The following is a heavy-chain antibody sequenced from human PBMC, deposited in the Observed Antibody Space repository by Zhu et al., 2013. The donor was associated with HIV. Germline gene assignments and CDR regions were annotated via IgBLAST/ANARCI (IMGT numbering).Heavy chain of an antibody. D-gene: IGHD4-17*01. V-gene: IGHV4-34*02. J-gene: IGHJ4*02. CDR2: VDHTGHT. CDR1: SGSFSDYY. CDR3: VRLADDDHYTEEDF. Sequence: QVQLQQWGVGLLKPSATLSLTCAVYSGSFSDYYWTWVRHLPGRGLQWIGDVDHTGHTNYSPSLKSRVTISVDTFKNQFSLKLIDVTAADAAIYYCVRLADDDHYTEEDFWGQGTQVTVS.